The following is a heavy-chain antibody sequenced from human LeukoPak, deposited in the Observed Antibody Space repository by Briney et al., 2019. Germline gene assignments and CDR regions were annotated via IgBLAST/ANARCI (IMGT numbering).Heavy chain of an antibody. CDR1: GGSFRGYY. Sequence: SETLSHTCADYGGSFRGYYWSWIREPPGKGLEWIGEINHSGSTNYNPSLKSRVTISVDTSKNQFSLKLSSVTAADTAVYYCARTYYYGSGSYRPPRGYFQHWGQGTLVTVSS. J-gene: IGHJ1*01. V-gene: IGHV4-34*01. D-gene: IGHD3-10*01. CDR3: ARTYYYGSGSYRPPRGYFQH. CDR2: INHSGST.